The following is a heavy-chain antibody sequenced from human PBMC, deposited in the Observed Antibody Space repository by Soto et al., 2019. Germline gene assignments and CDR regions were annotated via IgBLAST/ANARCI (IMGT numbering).Heavy chain of an antibody. CDR1: GFTFSSYS. Sequence: SLRLSCAASGFTFSSYSMNWVRQAPGKGLEWVSYISSSSTIYYADSVKGRFTISRDNAKNSLYLQMNSLRDEDTAVYYCARVDHDYVWGSYPTRDAFAIWGQGTMVTVSS. CDR3: ARVDHDYVWGSYPTRDAFAI. J-gene: IGHJ3*02. CDR2: ISSSSTI. V-gene: IGHV3-48*02. D-gene: IGHD3-16*01.